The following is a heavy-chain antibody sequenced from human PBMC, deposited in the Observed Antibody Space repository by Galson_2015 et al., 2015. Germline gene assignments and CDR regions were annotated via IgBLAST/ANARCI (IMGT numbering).Heavy chain of an antibody. Sequence: SLRLSCAASGFTFSSYAMSWVRQAPGKGLEWVSVISARDGGTYYADSVKGRFTISRDNFKNMLYVQMNKLRAEDTAVYYCARGFADYFDYWDQGTLVTVSS. V-gene: IGHV3-23*01. CDR2: ISARDGGT. J-gene: IGHJ4*02. CDR3: ARGFADYFDY. CDR1: GFTFSSYA. D-gene: IGHD2-21*01.